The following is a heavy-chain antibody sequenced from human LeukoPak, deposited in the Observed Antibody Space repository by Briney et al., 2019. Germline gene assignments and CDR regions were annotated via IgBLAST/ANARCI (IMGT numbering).Heavy chain of an antibody. J-gene: IGHJ6*02. CDR1: GFTFSSYS. CDR3: AKYSYSSSWDPAISYYYYGMDV. V-gene: IGHV3-21*01. Sequence: GGSLRLSCAASGFTFSSYSMNWVRQAPGEGLEWVSSISSSSSYIYYADSVKGRFTISRDNAKNSLYLQMNSLRAADTAVYYCAKYSYSSSWDPAISYYYYGMDVWGQGTTVTVSS. D-gene: IGHD6-13*01. CDR2: ISSSSSYI.